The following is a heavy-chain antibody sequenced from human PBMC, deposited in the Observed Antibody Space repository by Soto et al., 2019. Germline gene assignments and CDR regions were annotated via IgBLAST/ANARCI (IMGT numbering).Heavy chain of an antibody. Sequence: QVQLVQSGAEVKEPGASVKVSCEASGYTFTSYDINWVRQATGQGPQWMGWMSPSNGNTGYAQKFQGRVTMTRDTSKSTAYMELSSLTSEDTAVYYCARGVQAGVDYWGQGTLVTVSS. J-gene: IGHJ4*02. CDR2: MSPSNGNT. D-gene: IGHD6-19*01. CDR3: ARGVQAGVDY. V-gene: IGHV1-8*01. CDR1: GYTFTSYD.